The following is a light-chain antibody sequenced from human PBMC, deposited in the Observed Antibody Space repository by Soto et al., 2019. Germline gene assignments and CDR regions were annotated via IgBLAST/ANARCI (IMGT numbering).Light chain of an antibody. CDR3: QQYNIYSRT. CDR1: QSISSW. V-gene: IGKV1-5*01. CDR2: DAS. J-gene: IGKJ1*01. Sequence: DIQMTQSPSTLSASVGDRVTITCRASQSISSWLAWYQQKPGKAPKLLIYDASSVESGVPSRFSGRGSGTEFTLTISSLQPDDFATYYCQQYNIYSRTFGQGTKVEIK.